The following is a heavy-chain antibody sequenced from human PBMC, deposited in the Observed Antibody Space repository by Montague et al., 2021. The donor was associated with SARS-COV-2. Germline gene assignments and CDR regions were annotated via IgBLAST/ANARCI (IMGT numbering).Heavy chain of an antibody. J-gene: IGHJ5*02. Sequence: SETLSLTCTVSGGSISSCCYYWGWIRQPPGLGWVGIGNNYYSTNTNPTPYLQIPVSVAADTSKNPFSLKPMSVTAADTAVYYCARHLGDWFVDVVPGCFDPWGQGTLVTVSS. CDR2: NYYSTNT. V-gene: IGHV4-39*01. CDR1: GGSISSCCYY. D-gene: IGHD2-21*01. CDR3: ARHLGDWFVDVVPGCFDP.